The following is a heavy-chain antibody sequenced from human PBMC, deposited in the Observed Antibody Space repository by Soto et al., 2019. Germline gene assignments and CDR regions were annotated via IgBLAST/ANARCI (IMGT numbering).Heavy chain of an antibody. CDR1: GGTFSSYT. CDR2: IIPILGIA. CDR3: ARLGPYCSSTSCTTPL. J-gene: IGHJ4*02. Sequence: QVQLVQSGAEVKKPGSSVKVSCKASGGTFSSYTISWVRQAPGQGLEWMGRIIPILGIANYAQKFQGRVTITADKSTGTAYMELSSLRSEDTAVYYCARLGPYCSSTSCTTPLWGQGTLVTVSS. D-gene: IGHD2-2*01. V-gene: IGHV1-69*02.